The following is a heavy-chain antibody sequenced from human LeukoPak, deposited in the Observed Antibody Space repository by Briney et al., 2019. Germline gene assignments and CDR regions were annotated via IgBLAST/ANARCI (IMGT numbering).Heavy chain of an antibody. V-gene: IGHV4-59*01. CDR1: GGPISTYY. Sequence: PSETLSLTCAVSGGPISTYYWSWIRQPPGKGLEWIGYIHYSGSSNYNPSLKSRVTISLDTSKNQFSLKLSSVTAADTAVYYCARGAAATYWGQGTLVTVSS. CDR2: IHYSGSS. D-gene: IGHD6-13*01. J-gene: IGHJ4*02. CDR3: ARGAAATY.